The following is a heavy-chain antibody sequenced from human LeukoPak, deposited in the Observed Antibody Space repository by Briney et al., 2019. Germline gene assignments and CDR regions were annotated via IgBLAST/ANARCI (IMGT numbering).Heavy chain of an antibody. D-gene: IGHD6-13*01. CDR2: IYYSGST. CDR3: ARFSGWHQLVSVGAFDI. Sequence: SETLSLTCTVSGGSISSHYWSWIRQPPGKGLEWIGYIYYSGSTNYNPSLKSRVTISVDTSKNQFSLKLSSVTAADTAVYYCARFSGWHQLVSVGAFDIWGQGTMVTVSS. J-gene: IGHJ3*02. V-gene: IGHV4-59*11. CDR1: GGSISSHY.